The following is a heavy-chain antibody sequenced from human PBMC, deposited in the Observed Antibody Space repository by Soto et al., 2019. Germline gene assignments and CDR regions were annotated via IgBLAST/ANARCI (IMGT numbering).Heavy chain of an antibody. J-gene: IGHJ4*02. Sequence: SETLSLTCTVSGGSISSYYWSWIRQPPGKGLEWIGYIYYSGSTNYNPSLKSRVTISVDTSKNQFSLKLSSVTAADTAVYYCASMSGYDPYYFDYWGQGTLVTVSS. CDR1: GGSISSYY. CDR2: IYYSGST. D-gene: IGHD5-12*01. V-gene: IGHV4-59*08. CDR3: ASMSGYDPYYFDY.